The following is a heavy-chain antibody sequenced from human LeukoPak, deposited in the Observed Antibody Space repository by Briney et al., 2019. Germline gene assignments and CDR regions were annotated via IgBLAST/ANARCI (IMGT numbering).Heavy chain of an antibody. CDR2: ININTGNP. D-gene: IGHD4-17*01. Sequence: GASVKVSCKASGYTFTSYGISWVRQAPGQGLEWMGWININTGNPTYAQGFTGRFVFSLDTSVSTAYLQISSLKAEDTAVYYCARASPTTVTTYYYGMDVWGQGTTVTVSS. J-gene: IGHJ6*02. V-gene: IGHV7-4-1*02. CDR3: ARASPTTVTTYYYGMDV. CDR1: GYTFTSYG.